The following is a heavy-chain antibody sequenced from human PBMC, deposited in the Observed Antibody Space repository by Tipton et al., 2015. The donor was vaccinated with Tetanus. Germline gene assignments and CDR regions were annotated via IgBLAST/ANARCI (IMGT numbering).Heavy chain of an antibody. J-gene: IGHJ4*02. CDR3: ARVRRGATTDLDC. V-gene: IGHV4-31*03. D-gene: IGHD5-12*01. CDR1: GDSISSGNYR. Sequence: TLSLTCTVSGDSISSGNYRYNWIRQLPGKGLEWIGYIYHTGTTYYNPSFKSRVSISVDTSMSQFSLELNSVTAADTAVYYCARVRRGATTDLDCWGQGTLVTVSS. CDR2: IYHTGTT.